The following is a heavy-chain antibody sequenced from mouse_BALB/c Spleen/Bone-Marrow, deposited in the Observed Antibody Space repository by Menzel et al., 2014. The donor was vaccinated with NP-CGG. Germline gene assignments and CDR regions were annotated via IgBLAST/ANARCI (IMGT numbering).Heavy chain of an antibody. CDR2: ISSGSSTV. CDR1: GFTFSSSG. Sequence: EVQLVESGGGLVQPGGSRKLSCAASGFTFSSSGMHWVRQAPEKGLEWVAYISSGSSTVYYADKVMGRFTISRDNPKNTLFLQMTSLRSEDAAMYYCARSGSSSGYFDYWGQGTTLTVSS. J-gene: IGHJ2*01. CDR3: ARSGSSSGYFDY. V-gene: IGHV5-17*02. D-gene: IGHD1-1*01.